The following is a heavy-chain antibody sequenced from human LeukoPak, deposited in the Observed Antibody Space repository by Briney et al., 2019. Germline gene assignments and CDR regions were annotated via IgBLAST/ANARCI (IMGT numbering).Heavy chain of an antibody. V-gene: IGHV3-20*04. CDR3: ARVKLERRYFDY. J-gene: IGHJ4*02. CDR1: GFTVSSNY. Sequence: GGSLRFSCAASGFTVSSNYMIWVRQPPGKGLEWVSGINWNGGSTGYADSVKGRFTISRDNAKNSLYLQMNSLRAEDTALYYCARVKLERRYFDYWGQGTLVTVSS. CDR2: INWNGGST. D-gene: IGHD1-1*01.